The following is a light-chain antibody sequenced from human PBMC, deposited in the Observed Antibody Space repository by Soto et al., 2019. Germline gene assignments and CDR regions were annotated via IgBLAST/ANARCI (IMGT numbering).Light chain of an antibody. Sequence: IPLTQSPSSLSASVGDRVTITCRASQGINSYLAWYQQKPGKAPKLLIYGASTLEGGVPFRFSGSGSGTDFTLTISILQPEDFATYYCQQVNTYPITFGQGTRLEIK. V-gene: IGKV1-9*01. CDR1: QGINSY. CDR3: QQVNTYPIT. J-gene: IGKJ5*01. CDR2: GAS.